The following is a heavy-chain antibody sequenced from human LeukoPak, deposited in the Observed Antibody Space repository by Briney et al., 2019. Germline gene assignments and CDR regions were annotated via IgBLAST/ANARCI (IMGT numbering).Heavy chain of an antibody. CDR3: ARVSRVSGYKLYYFDY. J-gene: IGHJ4*02. CDR2: IYTSGST. Sequence: SETLSLTCTVSGGSISSYYWSWIRQPAGKGLEWIGRIYTSGSTNYNPSLKSRVTISVDTSKNQFSLKLSSVTAADTAVYYCARVSRVSGYKLYYFDYWGQGTLVTVSS. CDR1: GGSISSYY. D-gene: IGHD5-12*01. V-gene: IGHV4-4*07.